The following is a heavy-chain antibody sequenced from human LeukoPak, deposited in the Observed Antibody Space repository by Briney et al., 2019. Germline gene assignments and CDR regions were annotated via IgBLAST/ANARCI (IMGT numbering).Heavy chain of an antibody. D-gene: IGHD5-18*01. J-gene: IGHJ6*02. CDR3: ARDTAFRRGMDV. V-gene: IGHV3-23*01. CDR2: ISGSGGST. Sequence: GRALRLSCAASGFTLSSYAMSWVRQAPGKGLEWVSAISGSGGSTYYADSVKGRFTISRDNSKNTLYLQMNSLRAEDTAVYYCARDTAFRRGMDVWGQGTTVTVSS. CDR1: GFTLSSYA.